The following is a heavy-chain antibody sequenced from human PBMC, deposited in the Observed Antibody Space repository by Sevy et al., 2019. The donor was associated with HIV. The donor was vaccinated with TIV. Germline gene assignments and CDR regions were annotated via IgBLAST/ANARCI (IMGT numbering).Heavy chain of an antibody. Sequence: SETLSLTCTVSGGSINSDHWNWIRQPPGKGLEWIGYVYYTGGTNYNPPLKNRDTISVDRTKNQFSLKLTSVTAADTAVYYCARRNDFDIWGQGTMVTVSS. V-gene: IGHV4-59*08. J-gene: IGHJ3*02. CDR2: VYYTGGT. CDR3: ARRNDFDI. CDR1: GGSINSDH.